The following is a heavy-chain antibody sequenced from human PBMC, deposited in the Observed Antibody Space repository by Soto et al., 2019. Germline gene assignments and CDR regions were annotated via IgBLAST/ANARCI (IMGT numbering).Heavy chain of an antibody. CDR1: GFTLSNAW. J-gene: IGHJ4*02. V-gene: IGHV3-15*01. CDR3: TKYYYDSSGYYYGCLPNYYFDY. D-gene: IGHD3-22*01. CDR2: IKSKTDGGTT. Sequence: PGGSLRLSCAASGFTLSNAWMSWVRQAPGKGREWVGRIKSKTDGGTTDYAAPVKGRFTISRDDSKNTLYLQMNSLKTEDTAVYYCTKYYYDSSGYYYGCLPNYYFDYWGQGTLVTVST.